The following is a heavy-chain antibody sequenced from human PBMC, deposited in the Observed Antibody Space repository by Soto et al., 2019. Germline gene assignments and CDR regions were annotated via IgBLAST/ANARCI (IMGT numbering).Heavy chain of an antibody. Sequence: GGSLRLSCAASGFTFSSYEMNWVRQAPGKGLEWVSYISSSGSTIYYADSVRGRFTISRDNAKKSLFLQMNSLTPEDTAVYFCAKDVLRAGGTIDSWGQGSLVTVSS. CDR3: AKDVLRAGGTIDS. V-gene: IGHV3-48*03. CDR1: GFTFSSYE. J-gene: IGHJ4*02. CDR2: ISSSGSTI. D-gene: IGHD1-26*01.